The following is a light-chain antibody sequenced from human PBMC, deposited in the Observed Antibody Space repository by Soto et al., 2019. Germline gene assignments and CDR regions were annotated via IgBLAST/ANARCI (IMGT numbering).Light chain of an antibody. CDR3: HQRNTYPLFT. J-gene: IGKJ3*01. V-gene: IGKV1-9*01. Sequence: DIQLTQSPSFLSASVGDRVTITCRASQDISRYLAWYQQKAGKAPKLLIYAASTLQKGVPSRFSGSGSGTECTLTISSLQPDDFATYYCHQRNTYPLFTVGPGTEVDI. CDR1: QDISRY. CDR2: AAS.